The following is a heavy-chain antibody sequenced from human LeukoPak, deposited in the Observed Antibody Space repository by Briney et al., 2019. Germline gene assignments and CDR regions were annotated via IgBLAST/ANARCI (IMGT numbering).Heavy chain of an antibody. Sequence: SETLSLTCSVSVDSITGYYWCWIRQPPGKGLECIGKIYYTVNTYYNSSLKSRVHISIDTSTTQLSLKVISLTAADTAAYSCPKSDGYGLIRLCGRGTMVTVSS. CDR2: IYYTVNT. CDR3: PKSDGYGLIRL. V-gene: IGHV4-39*07. D-gene: IGHD3-22*01. CDR1: VDSITGYY. J-gene: IGHJ3*01.